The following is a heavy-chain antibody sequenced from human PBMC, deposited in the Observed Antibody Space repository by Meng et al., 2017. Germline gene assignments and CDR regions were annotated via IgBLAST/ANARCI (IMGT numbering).Heavy chain of an antibody. J-gene: IGHJ4*02. D-gene: IGHD6-13*01. CDR2: IDPKSGDT. Sequence: ASVPVSCMPSGYNFLDYWLHWVRRAPGQGLEWMGLIDPKSGDTHYAQRFQGRVTMTWDTSISTAYMELSGLRSDDTAMYYCARDEDISAAGKLFGDYWGQGTLVTVSS. CDR3: ARDEDISAAGKLFGDY. CDR1: GYNFLDYW. V-gene: IGHV1-2*06.